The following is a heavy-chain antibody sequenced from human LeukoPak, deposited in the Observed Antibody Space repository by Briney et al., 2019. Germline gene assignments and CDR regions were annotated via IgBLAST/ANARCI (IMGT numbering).Heavy chain of an antibody. CDR1: GFTFSSYI. D-gene: IGHD5-12*01. CDR2: IIDLVEGT. CDR3: ARDPSVGGYSGSELDF. Sequence: GGSLRLSCAGSGFTFSSYIMHWGRQAPGKGLEFVSAIIDLVEGTYYARTVKGRFTISRDNSKNRLYLQMGSLRPADTAVYYCARDPSVGGYSGSELDFWGQGTLVTVSS. J-gene: IGHJ4*02. V-gene: IGHV3-64*01.